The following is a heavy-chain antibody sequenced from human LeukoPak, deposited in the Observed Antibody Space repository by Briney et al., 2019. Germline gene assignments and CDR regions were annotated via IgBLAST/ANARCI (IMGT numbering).Heavy chain of an antibody. Sequence: GSSLRLSCAASGFTFRIYAMSWVRQAPGKGLEWVSAISGSGGSTYYADSVKGRFTISRDNSKNTLYLQMNSLRAEDTAVYYCAKPFSSGYYSNYFDYWGQRTLVTVSS. D-gene: IGHD3-22*01. J-gene: IGHJ4*02. CDR2: ISGSGGST. CDR3: AKPFSSGYYSNYFDY. V-gene: IGHV3-23*01. CDR1: GFTFRIYA.